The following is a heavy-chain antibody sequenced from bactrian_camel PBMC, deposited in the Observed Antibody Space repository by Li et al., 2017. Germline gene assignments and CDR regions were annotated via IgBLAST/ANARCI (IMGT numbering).Heavy chain of an antibody. CDR3: AKAQGGGNHYTGEYNY. D-gene: IGHD2*01. CDR2: IDNEGGNT. CDR1: GFTFSSYG. J-gene: IGHJ4*01. Sequence: VQLVESGGGLVPPGGSLRLSCAASGFTFSSYGMSWVRQAPGKGLEWVSGIDNEGGNTYYADSVKGRFTISRDNAKNMLYLQMNNLKSEDTALYYCAKAQGGGNHYTGEYNYWGQGTQVTVS. V-gene: IGHV3S1*01.